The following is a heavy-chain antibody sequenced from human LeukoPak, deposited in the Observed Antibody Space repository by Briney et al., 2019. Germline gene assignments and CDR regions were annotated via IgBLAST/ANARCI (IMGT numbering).Heavy chain of an antibody. Sequence: PGGSLRLSCAASGFTFSNYWMSWVRQAPGKGLEWVSLIYSGGSTFYADSVKGRFTISRDNSKNTLSLQMNSLRAEDTAVYYCASTDITVVVTAYGMAVWGQGTTVTVSS. J-gene: IGHJ6*02. D-gene: IGHD3-22*01. CDR2: IYSGGST. CDR3: ASTDITVVVTAYGMAV. V-gene: IGHV3-66*01. CDR1: GFTFSNYW.